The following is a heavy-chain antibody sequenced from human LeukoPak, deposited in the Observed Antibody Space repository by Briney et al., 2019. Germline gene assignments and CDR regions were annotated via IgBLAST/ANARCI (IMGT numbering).Heavy chain of an antibody. Sequence: SETLSLTCTVSGGSISSYYWSWIRQPPGKGLDWIGYIYYSGSTNYNPSLKGRVTISVDTSKNQFSLKLSSVTAADTAVYYCARSGLFDYWGQGTLVTVSS. V-gene: IGHV4-59*01. CDR1: GGSISSYY. CDR3: ARSGLFDY. J-gene: IGHJ4*02. CDR2: IYYSGST.